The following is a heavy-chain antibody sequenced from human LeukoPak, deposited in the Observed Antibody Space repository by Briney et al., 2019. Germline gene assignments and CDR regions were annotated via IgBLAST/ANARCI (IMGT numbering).Heavy chain of an antibody. CDR1: GFTFSSYA. J-gene: IGHJ6*03. CDR3: ARLYSKPRYYMDV. Sequence: GGSLRLSCAASGFTFSSYAMHWVRQAPGKGLEWVAVISYDGSNKYYADSVKGRFTISRDNSKNTLYLQMNSLRAEDTAVYYCARLYSKPRYYMDVWGKGTTVTVSS. V-gene: IGHV3-30*04. D-gene: IGHD4-11*01. CDR2: ISYDGSNK.